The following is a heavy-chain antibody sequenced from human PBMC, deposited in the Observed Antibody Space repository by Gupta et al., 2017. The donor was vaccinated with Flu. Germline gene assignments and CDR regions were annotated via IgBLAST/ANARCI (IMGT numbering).Heavy chain of an antibody. V-gene: IGHV5-51*01. CDR2: IYPGDSDT. J-gene: IGHJ6*02. D-gene: IGHD5-18*01. CDR1: GYIFTSYW. CDR3: ARPAIGRPAKGLNYYYGTDV. Sequence: EVYLVQSGAEVKKPGESLKISCKASGYIFTSYWIGWVRQEPGKGLEWMGIIYPGDSDTRYSPSFQGQVTISVDKSMNTANLQWSSLKASDTAIYYCARPAIGRPAKGLNYYYGTDVWGQGTTVTVSS.